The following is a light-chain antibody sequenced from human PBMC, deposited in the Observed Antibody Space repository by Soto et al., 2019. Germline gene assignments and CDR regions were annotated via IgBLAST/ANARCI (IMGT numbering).Light chain of an antibody. CDR1: QSISRW. J-gene: IGKJ1*01. CDR2: ETS. V-gene: IGKV1-5*03. Sequence: DVQMTQSPSTLSASVGDRVTITCRASQSISRWLAWYQQKPGKAPKLLIYETSSLEDGVPSRFNGSGSGTEFSLTITSLQPEDFASYYCQQYKDYWTFGQGTKVDIK. CDR3: QQYKDYWT.